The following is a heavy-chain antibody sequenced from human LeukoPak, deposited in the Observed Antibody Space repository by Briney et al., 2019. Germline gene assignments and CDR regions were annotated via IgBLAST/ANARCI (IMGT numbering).Heavy chain of an antibody. CDR2: IIPIFGTA. Sequence: ASVKVSCKASGGTFSSYAISWVRQAPGQGLEWMGGIIPIFGTANYAQKFQGRVTITADESTSTAHMELSSLRSEDTAVYYCARGHTVPENTYYFDYWGQGTLVTVSS. J-gene: IGHJ4*02. CDR1: GGTFSSYA. V-gene: IGHV1-69*01. D-gene: IGHD4-17*01. CDR3: ARGHTVPENTYYFDY.